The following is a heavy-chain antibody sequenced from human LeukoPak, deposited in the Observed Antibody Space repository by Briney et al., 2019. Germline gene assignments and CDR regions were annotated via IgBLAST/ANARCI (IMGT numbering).Heavy chain of an antibody. CDR2: ISSTGNYI. CDR3: AKGSSGWANDY. Sequence: GGSLRLSCAASGFTFSSYSMNWVRQAPGKGLEWVSYISSTGNYIYQADSVKGRFTISGDNAKKSLYLQMTSLRAEDTAVYYCAKGSSGWANDYWGQGTLVTVSS. V-gene: IGHV3-21*01. CDR1: GFTFSSYS. D-gene: IGHD6-19*01. J-gene: IGHJ4*02.